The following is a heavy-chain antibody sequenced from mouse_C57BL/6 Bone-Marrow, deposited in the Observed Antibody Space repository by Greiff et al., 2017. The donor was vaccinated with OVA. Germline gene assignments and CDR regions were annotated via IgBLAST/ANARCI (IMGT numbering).Heavy chain of an antibody. D-gene: IGHD1-1*01. CDR1: GFSLTSYG. Sequence: VHLVESGPGLVQPSQSLSITCTVSGFSLTSYGVHWVRQSPGKGLEWLGVIWRGGSTDYNAAFMSSLSITKDNSKSQVFFKMNSLQADDTAIYYCATNHYYGSSHWYFDVWGTGTTVTVSS. J-gene: IGHJ1*03. V-gene: IGHV2-5*01. CDR3: ATNHYYGSSHWYFDV. CDR2: IWRGGST.